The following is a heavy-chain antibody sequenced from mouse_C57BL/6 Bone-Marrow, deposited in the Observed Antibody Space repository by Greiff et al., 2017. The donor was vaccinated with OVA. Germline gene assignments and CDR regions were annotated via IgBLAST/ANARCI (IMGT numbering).Heavy chain of an antibody. CDR3: ARGDYYGSRGY. CDR2: IDPSDSYT. J-gene: IGHJ2*01. Sequence: VQLQQPGAELVRPGTSVKLSCKTSGYTFTSYWMHWVKQRPGQGLEWIGVIDPSDSYTNYNQKFKGKATLTVDTSSSTAYMQLSSLTSEDSAVYYCARGDYYGSRGYWGQGTTLTVSS. D-gene: IGHD1-1*01. CDR1: GYTFTSYW. V-gene: IGHV1-59*01.